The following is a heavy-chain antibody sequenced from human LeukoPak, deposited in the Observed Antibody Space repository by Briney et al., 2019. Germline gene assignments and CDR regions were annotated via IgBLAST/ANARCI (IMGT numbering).Heavy chain of an antibody. J-gene: IGHJ5*02. V-gene: IGHV1-18*01. CDR1: GYTFTSYG. Sequence: GASVKVSGKASGYTFTSYGISWVRQAPGQRLEWMGWISAYNGNTNYAQKLQGRVTMTTDTSTSTAYMELRSLRSDDTAVYYCARAWGGYCSGGSCSNWFDPWGQGTLVTVSS. D-gene: IGHD2-15*01. CDR3: ARAWGGYCSGGSCSNWFDP. CDR2: ISAYNGNT.